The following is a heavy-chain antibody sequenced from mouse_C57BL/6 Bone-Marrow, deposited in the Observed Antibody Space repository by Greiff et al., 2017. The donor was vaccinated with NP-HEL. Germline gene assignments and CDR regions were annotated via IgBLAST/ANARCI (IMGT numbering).Heavy chain of an antibody. J-gene: IGHJ4*01. D-gene: IGHD2-14*01. CDR2: INPSSGYT. CDR1: GYTFTSYT. V-gene: IGHV1-4*01. Sequence: QVQLQQSGAELARPGEGGKRAGESSGYTFTSYTMHWVKQRPGQGLEWIGYINPSSGYTEYNQKLKDKATLTADKSSSTAYMQLRSLTSEDSAVSYCASVGVRPSYYAMAYWGQGTSVTVSS. CDR3: ASVGVRPSYYAMAY.